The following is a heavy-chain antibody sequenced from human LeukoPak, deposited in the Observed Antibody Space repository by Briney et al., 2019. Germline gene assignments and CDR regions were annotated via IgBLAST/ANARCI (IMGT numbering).Heavy chain of an antibody. CDR3: ARQSASDYYDSSDSFDY. D-gene: IGHD3-22*01. CDR2: IYYSVST. J-gene: IGHJ4*02. Sequence: SETLSLTCTVSGGSMSSSSYYWGWIRQPPGKGLEWIGSIYYSVSTYYNPSLKSRVTISVDTSKNQFSLKLSSVTAADTAVYYCARQSASDYYDSSDSFDYWGQGTLVTVSS. V-gene: IGHV4-39*01. CDR1: GGSMSSSSYY.